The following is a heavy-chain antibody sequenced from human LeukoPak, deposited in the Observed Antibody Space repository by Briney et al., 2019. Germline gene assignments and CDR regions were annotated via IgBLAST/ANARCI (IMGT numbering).Heavy chain of an antibody. CDR3: AKVRIGTDSSGYYYPLDY. CDR2: ISGSGGST. D-gene: IGHD3-22*01. CDR1: GFTFSSCA. Sequence: GGSLRLSCAASGFTFSSCAMSWVRQAPGKGLEWVSAISGSGGSTYYADSVKGRFTISRDNSKNTLYLQMNSLRAEDTAVYYCAKVRIGTDSSGYYYPLDYWGQGTLVTVSS. V-gene: IGHV3-23*01. J-gene: IGHJ4*02.